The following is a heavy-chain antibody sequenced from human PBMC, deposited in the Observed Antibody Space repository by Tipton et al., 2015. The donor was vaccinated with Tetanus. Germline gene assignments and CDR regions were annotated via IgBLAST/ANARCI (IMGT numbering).Heavy chain of an antibody. Sequence: QLVQSGAEVKKPGASVKVSCKASGYTFTSYGISWVRQAPGQGLEWMGWISAYNGNTNYAQKLQGRVTMTTDTSTSTAYMELRSLRSDDTAVYYCARDSGYYDSSGSGGQLILFDPWGQGTLVTVSS. CDR1: GYTFTSYG. J-gene: IGHJ5*02. D-gene: IGHD3-22*01. CDR2: ISAYNGNT. V-gene: IGHV1-18*01. CDR3: ARDSGYYDSSGSGGQLILFDP.